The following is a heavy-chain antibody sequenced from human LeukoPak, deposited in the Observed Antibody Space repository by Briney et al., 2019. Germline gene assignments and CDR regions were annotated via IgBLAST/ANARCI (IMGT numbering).Heavy chain of an antibody. CDR3: ASLVGATYPFDY. V-gene: IGHV5-51*01. Sequence: GESLKISCKGSGYSFTSYLLGWVRQMPGKGLEWVGIIYPGDSDTRYSPPVQGQVTISADKSISTAYLQWSSLKASDTAMYYCASLVGATYPFDYWGQGTLVTVSS. CDR1: GYSFTSYL. CDR2: IYPGDSDT. D-gene: IGHD1-26*01. J-gene: IGHJ4*02.